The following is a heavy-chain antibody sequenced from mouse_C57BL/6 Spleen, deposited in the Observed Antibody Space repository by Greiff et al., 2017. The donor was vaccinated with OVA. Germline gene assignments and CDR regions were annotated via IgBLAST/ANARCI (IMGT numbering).Heavy chain of an antibody. J-gene: IGHJ1*03. CDR2: IYPGDGDT. CDR1: GYAFSSSW. D-gene: IGHD2-3*01. Sequence: VQLQQSGPELVKPGASVKISCKASGYAFSSSWMNWVKQRPGEGLEWIGRIYPGDGDTNYNGKFKGKATLTADKSSSTAYMQLSSLTSEDSAVYFCARDGYWYFDVWGTGTTVTVSS. V-gene: IGHV1-82*01. CDR3: ARDGYWYFDV.